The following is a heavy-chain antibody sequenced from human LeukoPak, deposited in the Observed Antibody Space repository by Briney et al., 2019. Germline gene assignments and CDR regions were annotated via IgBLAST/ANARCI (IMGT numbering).Heavy chain of an antibody. J-gene: IGHJ4*02. CDR2: INSNGGST. CDR1: GFTFSNYA. D-gene: IGHD3-3*01. Sequence: GGSLGLSCSASGFTFSNYAMHWVRQAPGKGLEYVSLINSNGGSTYYADSVKGRFTSSRDNSKNTLYLQMSSLRAEDTAVYYCVKSPLQWLLFDYWGQGTLVTVSS. V-gene: IGHV3-64D*09. CDR3: VKSPLQWLLFDY.